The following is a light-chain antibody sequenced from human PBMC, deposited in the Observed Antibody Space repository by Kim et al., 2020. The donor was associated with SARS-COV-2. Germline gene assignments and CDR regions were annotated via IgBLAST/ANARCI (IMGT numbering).Light chain of an antibody. V-gene: IGKV1-13*02. CDR2: DAS. CDR1: QGISSA. CDR3: QQFNSFPRT. J-gene: IGKJ3*01. Sequence: ASVGDRVTITCRASQGISSALAWYQQKPGRAPKLLIYDASSLEGGVPSRFSGSGSGTDFTLTISSLQTEDFATYYCQQFNSFPRTFGPGTKVDIK.